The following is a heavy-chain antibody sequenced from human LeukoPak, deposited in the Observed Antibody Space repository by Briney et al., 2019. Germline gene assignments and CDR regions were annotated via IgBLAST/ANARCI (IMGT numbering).Heavy chain of an antibody. Sequence: KPSETLSLTCTVSGGSISSSSYYWGWIRQPPGKGLEWIGSIYYSGSTYYNPSLKSRVTIPVDTSKNQFSLKLSSVTAADTAVYYCARFVYRTSVTPRSHYFDYWGQGTLVTASS. J-gene: IGHJ4*02. CDR2: IYYSGST. CDR1: GGSISSSSYY. CDR3: ARFVYRTSVTPRSHYFDY. D-gene: IGHD4-17*01. V-gene: IGHV4-39*01.